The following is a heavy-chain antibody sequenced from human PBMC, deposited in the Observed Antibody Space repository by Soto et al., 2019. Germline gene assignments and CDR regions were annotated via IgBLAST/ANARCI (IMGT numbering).Heavy chain of an antibody. V-gene: IGHV3-23*01. CDR3: AKGDRNQPAVFDY. J-gene: IGHJ4*02. CDR1: GFTFSSYA. CDR2: ISGSGSST. Sequence: EVQLLESGGGLVQPGGSLRLSCAASGFTFSSYAMNWVRQAPGKGLEWVSGISGSGSSTYYSDSVRGRFTISRDNSKNTLYLQTTSLRAEDTAVYYCAKGDRNQPAVFDYWGQGTLVTVSS. D-gene: IGHD2-2*01.